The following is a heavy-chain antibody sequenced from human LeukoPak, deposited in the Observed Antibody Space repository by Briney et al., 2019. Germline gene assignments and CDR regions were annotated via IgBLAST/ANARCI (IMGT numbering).Heavy chain of an antibody. CDR3: ARFMIVVVITTD. CDR1: GGSISSSSYY. Sequence: SETLSLTCTVSGGSISSSSYYWGWIRQPPGKGLEWIGSIYYSGSTYYNPSLKSRVTISVDTSKNQFSLKLSSVTAADTAVYYCARFMIVVVITTDWGQGTLVTVSS. CDR2: IYYSGST. V-gene: IGHV4-39*01. D-gene: IGHD3-22*01. J-gene: IGHJ1*01.